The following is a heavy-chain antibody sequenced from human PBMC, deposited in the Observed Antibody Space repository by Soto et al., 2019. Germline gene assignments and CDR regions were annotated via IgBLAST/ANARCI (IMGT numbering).Heavy chain of an antibody. CDR3: ERSSGYYSVDLYYYYMDV. J-gene: IGHJ6*03. Sequence: ASVKVSCKASGYTFTGHGISWVRQAPGQGLEWMGWISAYNGNTNYAQKLQGRVTMTTDTSTSTAYMELRSLISDDTAVYYCERSSGYYSVDLYYYYMDVWGKGTTVTVSS. CDR2: ISAYNGNT. V-gene: IGHV1-18*01. D-gene: IGHD3-3*01. CDR1: GYTFTGHG.